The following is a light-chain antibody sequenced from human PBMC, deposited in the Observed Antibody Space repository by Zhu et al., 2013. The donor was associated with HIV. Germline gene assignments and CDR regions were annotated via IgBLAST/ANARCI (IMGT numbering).Light chain of an antibody. CDR1: SSDVGGYKY. CDR3: SSYSGSSTYV. V-gene: IGLV2-14*01. J-gene: IGLJ3*02. Sequence: QSALTQPASVSGSPGQSITISCTGTSSDVGGYKYVSWYQQHPGKAPKLMIYEVSFRPSGISNRFSGSKSGNTASLTISGLQAEDEADYYCSSYSGSSTYVFGGGTKVTVL. CDR2: EVS.